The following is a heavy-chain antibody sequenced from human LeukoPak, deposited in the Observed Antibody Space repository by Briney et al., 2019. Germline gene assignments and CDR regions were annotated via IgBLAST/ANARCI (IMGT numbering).Heavy chain of an antibody. CDR2: ISYDGSNK. Sequence: PGGSLRLSCAASGFTFSSYGMHWVRQAPGKGLEWVAVISYDGSNKYYADSVKGRFTTSRDNSKNTLYLQMNSLRAEDTAVYYCAKDLLGYCSSTSCSRYYGMDVWGQGTTVTVSS. CDR1: GFTFSSYG. CDR3: AKDLLGYCSSTSCSRYYGMDV. V-gene: IGHV3-30*18. D-gene: IGHD2-2*01. J-gene: IGHJ6*02.